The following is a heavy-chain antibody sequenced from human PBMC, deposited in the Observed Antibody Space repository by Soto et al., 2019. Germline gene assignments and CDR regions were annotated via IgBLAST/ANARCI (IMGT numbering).Heavy chain of an antibody. CDR1: GTSLSGLP. CDR2: LDYEEGER. V-gene: IGHV1-24*01. J-gene: IGHJ4*02. CDR3: AAGVTTFDY. Sequence: EASVKVSCKVSGTSLSGLPMHWVRQAPGKGLEWMGSLDYEEGERSFAHRFQGRLTVTEDTSTDTAYMELSSLMSEDTAVYYCAAGVTTFDYWGQGXLVTVYS. D-gene: IGHD4-17*01.